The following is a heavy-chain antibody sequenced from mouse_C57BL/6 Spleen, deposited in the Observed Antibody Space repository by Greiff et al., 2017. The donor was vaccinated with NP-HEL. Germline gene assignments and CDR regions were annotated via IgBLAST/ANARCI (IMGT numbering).Heavy chain of an antibody. J-gene: IGHJ2*01. V-gene: IGHV5-17*01. CDR3: ARSYYGSSGYYFDY. Sequence: EVMLVESGGGLVKPGGSLKLSCAASGFTFSDYGMHWVRQAPEKGLEWVAYISSGSSTIYYADTVKGRFTISRDNAKNTLFLQMTSLRSEDTAMYYCARSYYGSSGYYFDYWGQGTTLTVSS. D-gene: IGHD1-1*01. CDR1: GFTFSDYG. CDR2: ISSGSSTI.